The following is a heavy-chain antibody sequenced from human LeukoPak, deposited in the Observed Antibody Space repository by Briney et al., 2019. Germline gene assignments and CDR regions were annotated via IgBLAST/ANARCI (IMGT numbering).Heavy chain of an antibody. CDR2: TYSNGRT. CDR1: GFTVSSNY. J-gene: IGHJ4*02. Sequence: PGGSLRLSCAASGFTVSSNYMSWVRQAPGKGLEWVSVTYSNGRTYYADSVKGRFTISRDISKNTLYLQMNSLRAEDTAVYYCARGLGSARPADNWGQGTLITVSS. D-gene: IGHD6-6*01. V-gene: IGHV3-53*01. CDR3: ARGLGSARPADN.